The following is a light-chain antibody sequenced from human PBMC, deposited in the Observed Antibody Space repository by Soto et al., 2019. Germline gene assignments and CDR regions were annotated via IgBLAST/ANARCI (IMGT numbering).Light chain of an antibody. CDR1: ESVSSN. Sequence: EVVMTQSPATLSVSPGERATLSCRASESVSSNLAWYQQRPGQAPRLVIYGASTRATGIPDRFSGGGSGTEFTLTISSLQSEDFAVYYCQQYNSWPPITFGQGTRLAIK. V-gene: IGKV3-15*01. CDR3: QQYNSWPPIT. J-gene: IGKJ5*01. CDR2: GAS.